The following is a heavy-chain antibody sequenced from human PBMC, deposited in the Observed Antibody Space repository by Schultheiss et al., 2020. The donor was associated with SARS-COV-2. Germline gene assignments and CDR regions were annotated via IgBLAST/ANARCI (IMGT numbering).Heavy chain of an antibody. Sequence: GGSLRLSCAASGFTFDTYAMSWVRQAPGKGLEWVSAISGSGGTTYYADSVKGRFTISRDNSKNTLYLQMNSLRAEDTAVYYCAKRLGYSSGWCMDVWGQGTTVTVSS. D-gene: IGHD6-19*01. J-gene: IGHJ6*02. CDR1: GFTFDTYA. CDR3: AKRLGYSSGWCMDV. CDR2: ISGSGGTT. V-gene: IGHV3-23*01.